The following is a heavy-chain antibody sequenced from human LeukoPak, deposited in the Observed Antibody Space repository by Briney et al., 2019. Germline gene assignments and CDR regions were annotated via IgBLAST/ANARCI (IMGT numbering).Heavy chain of an antibody. Sequence: GASVKVSCKASGGTFSSYAISWVRQAPGQGLEWMGGIIPIFGTANYAQKFQGRVTNTADESTSTAYMELSSLRSEETAVYYCARACSSTSCYNSYYYYYMDVWGKGTTVTVSS. D-gene: IGHD2-2*02. CDR1: GGTFSSYA. V-gene: IGHV1-69*01. J-gene: IGHJ6*03. CDR2: IIPIFGTA. CDR3: ARACSSTSCYNSYYYYYMDV.